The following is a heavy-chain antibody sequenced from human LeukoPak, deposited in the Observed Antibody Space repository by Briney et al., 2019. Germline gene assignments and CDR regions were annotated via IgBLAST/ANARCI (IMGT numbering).Heavy chain of an antibody. CDR1: GFTFSSYA. V-gene: IGHV3-23*01. Sequence: GGSLRLSCAASGFTFSSYAMSWVRQAPGKGLEWVSAISGSGRSTYHADSVKGRFTISRDNSKNTLYLQMNSLRAEDTAIYYCAKDRGYSYGYDGFDIWGQGTMVTVSS. D-gene: IGHD5-18*01. J-gene: IGHJ3*02. CDR2: ISGSGRST. CDR3: AKDRGYSYGYDGFDI.